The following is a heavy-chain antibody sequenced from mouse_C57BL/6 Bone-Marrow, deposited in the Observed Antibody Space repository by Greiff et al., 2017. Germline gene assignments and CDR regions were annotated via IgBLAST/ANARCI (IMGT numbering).Heavy chain of an antibody. J-gene: IGHJ4*01. CDR1: GYTFTSYW. CDR2: IDPSDSET. V-gene: IGHV1-52*01. Sequence: QVQLKQPGAELVRPGSSVKLSCKASGYTFTSYWMHWVKQRPIQGLEWIGNIDPSDSETHYNQKFKDKATLTVDKSSSTAYMQLSSLTSEDSAVYYCARDGDCNYEKSSYYAMDYWGQGTSVTVSS. CDR3: ARDGDCNYEKSSYYAMDY. D-gene: IGHD2-1*01.